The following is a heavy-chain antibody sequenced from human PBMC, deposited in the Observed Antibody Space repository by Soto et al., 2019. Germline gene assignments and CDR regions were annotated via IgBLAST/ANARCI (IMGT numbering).Heavy chain of an antibody. V-gene: IGHV1-24*01. Sequence: ASVKVSCKVSGYTLTELSMHWVRQAPGKGLEWMGGFDPEDGETIYAQKFQGRVTMTEDTSTDTAYMELSSLRSEDTAVYYCATDTSVAGTTFFDYWGQGTLVTVSS. J-gene: IGHJ4*02. D-gene: IGHD6-19*01. CDR3: ATDTSVAGTTFFDY. CDR1: GYTLTELS. CDR2: FDPEDGET.